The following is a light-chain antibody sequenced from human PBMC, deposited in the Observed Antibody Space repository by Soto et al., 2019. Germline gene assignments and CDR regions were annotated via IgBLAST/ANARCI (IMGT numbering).Light chain of an antibody. CDR1: QSVDTN. Sequence: EVVLTHSQVTLSVSPWDGGSLXNRPSQSVDTNVAWYQQKPGQAPRLLVHGASMRAAGVPARFTGSGSGTDFTLTISGLQSDDFAVYYCQQYYNWPPYTFGQGTKVDIK. V-gene: IGKV3-15*01. CDR2: GAS. CDR3: QQYYNWPPYT. J-gene: IGKJ2*01.